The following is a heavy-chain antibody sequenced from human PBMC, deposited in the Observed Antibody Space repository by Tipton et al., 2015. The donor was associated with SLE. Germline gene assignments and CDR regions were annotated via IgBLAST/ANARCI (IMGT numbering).Heavy chain of an antibody. CDR3: ARPQYGEYVAFDI. J-gene: IGHJ3*02. CDR2: IKGDGSST. V-gene: IGHV3-74*01. CDR1: GFTFNNYW. D-gene: IGHD4-17*01. Sequence: SLRLSCAASGFTFNNYWMHWVRQAPGKGLIWVSRIKGDGSSTSYADSVKGRFTISRDNAKNTLYLQMNGLRVEDTAVYYCARPQYGEYVAFDIWGQGTMVTVS.